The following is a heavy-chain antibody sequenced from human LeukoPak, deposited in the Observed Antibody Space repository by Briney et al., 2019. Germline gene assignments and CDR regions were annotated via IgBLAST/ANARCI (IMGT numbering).Heavy chain of an antibody. CDR3: ARDRMGGSFDY. J-gene: IGHJ4*02. Sequence: PGGSLRLSCAASGFTFSSYNMNWVRQAPGKGLEWLSFITSSTIYYADSLKGRFTVSRDNAKNSLYLQMNSLRAEDTAVYYCARDRMGGSFDYWGQGTLVTVSS. V-gene: IGHV3-48*01. D-gene: IGHD2-15*01. CDR2: ITSSTI. CDR1: GFTFSSYN.